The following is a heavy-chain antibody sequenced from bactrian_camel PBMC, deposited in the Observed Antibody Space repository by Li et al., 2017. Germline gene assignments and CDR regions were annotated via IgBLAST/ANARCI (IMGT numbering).Heavy chain of an antibody. V-gene: IGHV3S60*01. CDR3: AAEPGLQVVNNRKMYVRTENFRY. CDR1: GLNFDDHA. CDR2: ITWRFGNT. D-gene: IGHD5*01. Sequence: HVQLVESGGGLVQPGGSLRLSSTGSGLNFDDHAVGWFRLAPGKEREPVSCITWRFGNTWYDESVKGRFTFSKDNAKNTIYLEMNSLKPEDTAVYYCAAEPGLQVVNNRKMYVRTENFRYWGQGTQVTVS. J-gene: IGHJ6*01.